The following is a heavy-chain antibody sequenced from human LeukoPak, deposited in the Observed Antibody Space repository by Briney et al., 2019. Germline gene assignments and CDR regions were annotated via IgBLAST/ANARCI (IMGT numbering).Heavy chain of an antibody. J-gene: IGHJ5*02. D-gene: IGHD5-18*01. Sequence: SETLSLTCTISGGSISSGDYYWSWIRQPPGKGLEWIGSIYYSGSTYYNPSLKSRVTISVDTSKNQFSLKLSSVTAADTAVYYCARIQLWFNWFDPWGQGTLVTVSS. CDR3: ARIQLWFNWFDP. CDR2: IYYSGST. CDR1: GGSISSGDYY. V-gene: IGHV4-39*07.